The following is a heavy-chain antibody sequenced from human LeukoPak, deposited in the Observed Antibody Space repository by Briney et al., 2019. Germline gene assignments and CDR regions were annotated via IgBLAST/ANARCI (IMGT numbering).Heavy chain of an antibody. CDR1: GFTFSSSA. J-gene: IGHJ4*02. Sequence: GGSLRLSCAASGFTFSSSAISWVRQAPGKGLEWLSTINGGGDATYYADSVTGRFTISSDTSQNTLYLQMNSLRSEDTATYFCARGADQEFDFWGQGTLVTVSS. CDR3: ARGADQEFDF. CDR2: INGGGDAT. V-gene: IGHV3-23*01.